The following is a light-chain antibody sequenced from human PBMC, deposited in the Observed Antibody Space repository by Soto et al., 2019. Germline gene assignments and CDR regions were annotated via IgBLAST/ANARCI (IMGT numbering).Light chain of an antibody. CDR3: QQSYRTPPT. Sequence: DIQMTQSPSSLSASVGDRVTITCRASQSISSYLNWYQQKPGKAPKLLIYAASSLQSGVPSRFSGSGSGTDFTLTISSLQPEDFATYYCQQSYRTPPTFGHGTKVEIK. CDR2: AAS. V-gene: IGKV1-39*01. CDR1: QSISSY. J-gene: IGKJ1*01.